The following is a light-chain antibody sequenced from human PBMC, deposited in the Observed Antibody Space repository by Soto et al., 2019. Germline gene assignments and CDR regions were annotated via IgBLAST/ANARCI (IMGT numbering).Light chain of an antibody. CDR1: QTVTSSF. CDR3: QQYGSSVLT. J-gene: IGKJ4*01. CDR2: GAS. Sequence: EIVLTQSPGTLSLSPGERATLSCRASQTVTSSFLAWYQQKPGQAPRLLIYGASSRATGIPDTFSGSGSGTDFTLTISRLEPEDLAVYYCQQYGSSVLTFGGGTKVEIK. V-gene: IGKV3-20*01.